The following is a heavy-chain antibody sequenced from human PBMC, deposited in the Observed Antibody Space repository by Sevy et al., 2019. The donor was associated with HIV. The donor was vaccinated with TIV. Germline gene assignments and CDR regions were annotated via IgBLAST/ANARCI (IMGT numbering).Heavy chain of an antibody. CDR3: ARDHSSSGYSFDY. Sequence: GGSLRLSCAASGFTFISYAMHWVRQAPGKGLEWVAVISYDGSNKHYADSVKGRFNISRDNSKNTLYLQMNSLRAEDTALYYCARDHSSSGYSFDYWGQGTLVTVSS. J-gene: IGHJ4*02. CDR1: GFTFISYA. V-gene: IGHV3-30-3*01. D-gene: IGHD6-19*01. CDR2: ISYDGSNK.